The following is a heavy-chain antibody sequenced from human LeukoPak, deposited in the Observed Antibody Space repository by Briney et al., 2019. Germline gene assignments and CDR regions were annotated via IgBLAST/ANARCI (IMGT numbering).Heavy chain of an antibody. V-gene: IGHV4-59*01. CDR2: ISHRGTT. Sequence: SETLSLTCTVSGGSISNYYWSWIRQPPGKGLEWIGYISHRGTTKYNLSLKSRVTMSVDTSNIQFSLRMNSVIAADTAIYYCARGFDGVAGWFDPWGQGTLVTVSS. CDR3: ARGFDGVAGWFDP. CDR1: GGSISNYY. J-gene: IGHJ5*02. D-gene: IGHD3-9*01.